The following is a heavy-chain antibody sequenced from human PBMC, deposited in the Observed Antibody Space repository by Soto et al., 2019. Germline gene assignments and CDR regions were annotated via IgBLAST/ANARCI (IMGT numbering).Heavy chain of an antibody. Sequence: ASVKVSCKASGYTFTGYYMHWVRQAPGQELEWMGWINPNSGGTNYAQKFQGRVTMTRDTSISTAYMELSRLRSDDTAVYYCARLLPERAGKIQRWFGYYYYGMDVWGQGTTVTVSS. CDR2: INPNSGGT. CDR1: GYTFTGYY. CDR3: ARLLPERAGKIQRWFGYYYYGMDV. D-gene: IGHD5-18*01. V-gene: IGHV1-2*02. J-gene: IGHJ6*02.